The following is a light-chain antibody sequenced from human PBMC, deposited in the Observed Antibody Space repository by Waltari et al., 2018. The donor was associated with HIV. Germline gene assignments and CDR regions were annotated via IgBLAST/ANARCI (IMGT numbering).Light chain of an antibody. CDR1: QGVSSN. V-gene: IGKV3-15*01. J-gene: IGKJ1*01. CDR3: QHYNNWPRT. Sequence: EIVMTQSPATLSVSPGERATLSCRASQGVSSNLAWYQKIPGQAPRLLIYGASTRATGIPARFSGSGSGTEFTLTISSLQSEDFAVYFCQHYNNWPRTFGQGTKVEIK. CDR2: GAS.